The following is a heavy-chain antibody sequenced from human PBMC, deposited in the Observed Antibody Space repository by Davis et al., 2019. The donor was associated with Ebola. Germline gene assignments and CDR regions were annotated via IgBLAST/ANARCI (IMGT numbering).Heavy chain of an antibody. CDR1: QFTFSNFW. Sequence: GGSLRLSCVGSQFTFSNFWMTWVRQAPGKGLEWVASINEDGNRRSYVDSVEGRFAISRDNAKNSLYLLMNSLRVEDTAVYYCAASRLHCAYDVWGQGTTVTVSS. J-gene: IGHJ6*02. V-gene: IGHV3-7*03. CDR3: AASRLHCAYDV. CDR2: INEDGNRR. D-gene: IGHD3-16*01.